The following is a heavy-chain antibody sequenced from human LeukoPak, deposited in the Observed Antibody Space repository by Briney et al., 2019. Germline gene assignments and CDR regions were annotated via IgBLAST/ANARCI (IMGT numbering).Heavy chain of an antibody. CDR2: IYYSGST. Sequence: SETLSLTCTVSGGSISSYYWSWIRQPPGKGLEWIGYIYYSGSTNYNPSLKSRVTISVDTSKNQFSLKLSSVTAADTAVYYCAREVVVAATGVYYYMDVWGKGTTVTVSS. D-gene: IGHD2-15*01. CDR3: AREVVVAATGVYYYMDV. J-gene: IGHJ6*03. CDR1: GGSISSYY. V-gene: IGHV4-59*01.